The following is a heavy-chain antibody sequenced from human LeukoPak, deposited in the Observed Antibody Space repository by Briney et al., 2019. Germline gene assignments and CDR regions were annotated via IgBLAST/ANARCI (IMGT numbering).Heavy chain of an antibody. CDR3: ARHNNLKWELNDY. J-gene: IGHJ4*02. CDR1: GYHFTSYW. V-gene: IGHV5-51*01. CDR2: IYPGDSDT. Sequence: GGSLEISWKGSGYHFTSYWIGWVRQVPGKGLEWMGIIYPGDSDTRYSPSFQGQVTISADKSISTAYLQWSSLKASDTAMYYCARHNNLKWELNDYWGQGTLVTVSS. D-gene: IGHD1-26*01.